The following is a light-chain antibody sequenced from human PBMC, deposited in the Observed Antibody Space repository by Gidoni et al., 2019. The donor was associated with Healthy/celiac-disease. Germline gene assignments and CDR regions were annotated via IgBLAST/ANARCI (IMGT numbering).Light chain of an antibody. Sequence: EIVLTQSPATLSLSPGERATLSCRASQSVSSYLAWYQQKPGQAPRLLIYDASNRATGIPAGFSGSGSGTDFTLTISSLEPEDFAVYYCQQRSNWQRLTFGGGTKVEIK. J-gene: IGKJ4*01. CDR1: QSVSSY. V-gene: IGKV3-11*01. CDR3: QQRSNWQRLT. CDR2: DAS.